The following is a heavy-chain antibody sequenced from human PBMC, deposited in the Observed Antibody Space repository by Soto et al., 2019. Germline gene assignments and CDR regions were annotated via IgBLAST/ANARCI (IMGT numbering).Heavy chain of an antibody. CDR3: ARGRRRWGYCSGGSCYYYGMDV. CDR1: GYTFTGYY. J-gene: IGHJ6*02. CDR2: INPNSGGT. V-gene: IGHV1-2*04. D-gene: IGHD2-15*01. Sequence: QVQLVQSGAEVKKPGASVKVSCKASGYTFTGYYMHWVRQAPGQGLEWMGWINPNSGGTNYAQKFQGWVTMTRETSISTAYMELSRLRSDDTAVYYCARGRRRWGYCSGGSCYYYGMDVWGQGTTVTVSS.